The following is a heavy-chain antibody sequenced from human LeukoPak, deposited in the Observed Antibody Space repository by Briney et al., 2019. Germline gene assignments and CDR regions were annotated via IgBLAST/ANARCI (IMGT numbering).Heavy chain of an antibody. V-gene: IGHV4-34*01. CDR1: GGSFSGYY. CDR2: INHSGST. CDR3: AREALYNWNDGGFWFDP. D-gene: IGHD1-20*01. J-gene: IGHJ5*02. Sequence: PSETLSLTCAVYGGSFSGYYWSWLRQPPGKGLEGIGEINHSGSTNYNPSLKSRVTISVDTSKNQFSLKLSSVTAADTAVYYCAREALYNWNDGGFWFDPWGQGTLVTVSS.